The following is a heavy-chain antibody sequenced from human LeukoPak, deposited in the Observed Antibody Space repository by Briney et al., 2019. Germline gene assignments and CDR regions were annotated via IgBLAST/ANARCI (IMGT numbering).Heavy chain of an antibody. V-gene: IGHV4-38-2*01. Sequence: KPSETLSLTCAVSGYSISSGYYWGWIRQPPGKGLEWIGSIYHSGSTYYNPSLKSRVTISVDTSKNQFSLKLSSVTAADTAVYYCARFRLWLHDIDYWGQGTLVTVSS. CDR1: GYSISSGYY. CDR2: IYHSGST. CDR3: ARFRLWLHDIDY. J-gene: IGHJ4*02. D-gene: IGHD5-18*01.